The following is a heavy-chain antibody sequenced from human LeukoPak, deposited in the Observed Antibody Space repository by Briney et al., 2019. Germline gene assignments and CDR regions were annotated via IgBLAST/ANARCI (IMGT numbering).Heavy chain of an antibody. V-gene: IGHV4-39*07. CDR3: ARGRITIFGVALYYFDY. J-gene: IGHJ4*02. Sequence: PSETLSLTCSVSGASISRSTYYWGWIRQPPGKGLEWIGEINHSGSTNYNPSLKSRVTISVDTSKNQFSLKLSSVTAADTAVYYCARGRITIFGVALYYFDYWGQGTLVTVSS. CDR1: GASISRSTYY. D-gene: IGHD3-3*01. CDR2: INHSGST.